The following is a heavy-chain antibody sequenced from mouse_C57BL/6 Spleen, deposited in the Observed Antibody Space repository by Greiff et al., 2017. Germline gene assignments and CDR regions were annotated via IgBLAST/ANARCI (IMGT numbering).Heavy chain of an antibody. J-gene: IGHJ3*01. CDR2: IDPSDSYT. Sequence: VQLQQPGAELVMPGASVKLSCKASGYTFTSYWMHWVKQRPGQGLEWIGEIDPSDSYTNYNQKFKGKSTLTVDKSSSTAYMQLSSLTSEDSAVYYCARYNYGSSYCFAYWGQGTLVTVSA. D-gene: IGHD1-1*01. V-gene: IGHV1-69*01. CDR3: ARYNYGSSYCFAY. CDR1: GYTFTSYW.